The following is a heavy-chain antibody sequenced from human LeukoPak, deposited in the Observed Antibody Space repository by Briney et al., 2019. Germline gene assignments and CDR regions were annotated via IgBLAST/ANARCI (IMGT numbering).Heavy chain of an antibody. J-gene: IGHJ4*02. CDR3: ARNDLLTGYFNPPDF. D-gene: IGHD3-9*01. CDR2: ISRNGETI. V-gene: IGHV3-11*01. CDR1: GFIFGDYY. Sequence: KPGGSLRLSCAASGFIFGDYYMSWIRQAPGKGLEWVAYISRNGETIYYADSEKGRFTISRDNSKNSVYLQMNSLTAEDTAVYYCARNDLLTGYFNPPDFWGQGTLVTVSS.